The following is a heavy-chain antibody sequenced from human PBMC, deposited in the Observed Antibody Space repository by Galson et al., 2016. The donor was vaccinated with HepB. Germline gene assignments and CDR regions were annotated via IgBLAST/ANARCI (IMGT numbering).Heavy chain of an antibody. CDR2: IYSGGST. CDR1: GFTFTSHW. Sequence: SLRLSCAASGFTFTSHWMHWVRQAPGKGLEWVSLIYSGGSTYYADSVKGRFTISRDNAKNSLYLQMNSLTVEDTAVYYCTRDEIRGVIRFDHWGQGTLVAVSS. D-gene: IGHD3-10*01. CDR3: TRDEIRGVIRFDH. V-gene: IGHV3-66*01. J-gene: IGHJ4*02.